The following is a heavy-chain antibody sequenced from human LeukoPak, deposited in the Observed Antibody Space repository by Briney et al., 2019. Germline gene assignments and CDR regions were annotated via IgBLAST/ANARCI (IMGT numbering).Heavy chain of an antibody. Sequence: GGSLRLSCAASGFTFSSYAMHWVRQAPGKGLEYVSAISSNGGSTYYANSVKGRFTISRDNSKNTLYLQMGSLRAEDMAVYYCARDKGDYGGFQHWGQGTLVTVSS. J-gene: IGHJ1*01. CDR2: ISSNGGST. D-gene: IGHD4-23*01. CDR1: GFTFSSYA. CDR3: ARDKGDYGGFQH. V-gene: IGHV3-64*01.